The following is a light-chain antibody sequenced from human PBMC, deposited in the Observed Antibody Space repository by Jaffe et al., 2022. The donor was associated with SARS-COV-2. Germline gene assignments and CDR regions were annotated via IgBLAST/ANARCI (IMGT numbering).Light chain of an antibody. CDR2: AVS. J-gene: IGKJ1*01. CDR3: QQYGSSPWT. Sequence: EIVLTQSPGTLSLSPGERATLSCRASQSVSSTYLAWYQQKPGQAPRLLMYAVSTRATGIPDRFSGSGSGTDFTLTISRLEPEDFAVYYCQQYGSSPWTFGQGTKVEIK. CDR1: QSVSSTY. V-gene: IGKV3-20*01.